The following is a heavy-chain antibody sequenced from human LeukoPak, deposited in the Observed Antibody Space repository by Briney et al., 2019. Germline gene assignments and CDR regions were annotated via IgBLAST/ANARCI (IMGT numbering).Heavy chain of an antibody. Sequence: SETLSLTCAVYGGSFSGYYWSWIRQPPGKGLEWIGEINHSGSTNYNPSLKSRVTIPVDTSKNQFSLKLSSVTAADTAVYYCARLSGSPWYWGQGTLVTVSS. CDR3: ARLSGSPWY. D-gene: IGHD1-26*01. CDR2: INHSGST. CDR1: GGSFSGYY. J-gene: IGHJ4*02. V-gene: IGHV4-34*01.